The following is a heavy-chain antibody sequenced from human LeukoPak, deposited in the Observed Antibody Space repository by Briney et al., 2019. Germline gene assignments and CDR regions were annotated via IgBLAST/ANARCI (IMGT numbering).Heavy chain of an antibody. CDR1: GGSISSGGYY. CDR2: IYCSRST. CDR3: ARGSLSKTYYYDTSGYYSFDY. J-gene: IGHJ4*02. Sequence: SQTLSLTCTVSGGSISSGGYYWSWIRQHPGKGLEWIGCIYCSRSTYDNPSLKSRVTISVDTSKNQFSLKLSSVTAADTAVYYCARGSLSKTYYYDTSGYYSFDYWGQGTLVTVSS. V-gene: IGHV4-31*03. D-gene: IGHD3-22*01.